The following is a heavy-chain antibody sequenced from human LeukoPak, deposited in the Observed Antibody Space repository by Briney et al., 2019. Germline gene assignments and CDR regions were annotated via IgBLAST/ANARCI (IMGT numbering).Heavy chain of an antibody. V-gene: IGHV3-15*01. Sequence: GGSLRPSSVASGFTFSDAWMSWDRPAPGKGMEWDGRIKSKIDGGTIDYGAPVKGRFTISRDDSRNTLYLQMNSLKTEDTAVYYCTTRRQDGCWGQGTLVTVS. D-gene: IGHD6-25*01. CDR3: TTRRQDGC. CDR1: GFTFSDAW. J-gene: IGHJ4*02. CDR2: IKSKIDGGTI.